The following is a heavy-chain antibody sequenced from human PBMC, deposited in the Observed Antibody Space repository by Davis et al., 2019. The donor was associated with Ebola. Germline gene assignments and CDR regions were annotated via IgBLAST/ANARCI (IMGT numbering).Heavy chain of an antibody. V-gene: IGHV3/OR16-10*01. Sequence: AGESLKISCAASGFIFSTYVMSWVRQAPGKGLEWVSTLGTSADTYYADSVKGRFTISRENAKNSLYLQMNSLRAEDTAVYHCARGGYYDSTGYSHAAFDIWGQGTMVTVSS. CDR2: LGTSADT. J-gene: IGHJ3*02. D-gene: IGHD3-22*01. CDR3: ARGGYYDSTGYSHAAFDI. CDR1: GFIFSTYV.